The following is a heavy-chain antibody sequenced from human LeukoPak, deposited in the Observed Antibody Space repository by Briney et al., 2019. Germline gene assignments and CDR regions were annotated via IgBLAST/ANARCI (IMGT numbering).Heavy chain of an antibody. CDR2: INPNSGGT. V-gene: IGHV1-2*02. J-gene: IGHJ4*02. D-gene: IGHD3-3*01. Sequence: ASVKVSCKASGYTFTGYYMHWVRQAPGQGLEWMGWINPNSGGTNYAQKFQGRVTMTRDTSISTAYMELSRLRSDDTAVYYRARDRVGLRFLEFGPYYWGQGTLVTVSS. CDR3: ARDRVGLRFLEFGPYY. CDR1: GYTFTGYY.